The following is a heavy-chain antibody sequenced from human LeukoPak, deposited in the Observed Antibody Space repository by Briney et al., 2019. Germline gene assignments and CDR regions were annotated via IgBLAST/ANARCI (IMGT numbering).Heavy chain of an antibody. J-gene: IGHJ6*03. CDR3: ARALGYCSSTSCYNSHYYYMDV. V-gene: IGHV4-59*01. CDR2: IYYSGST. CDR1: GGSISSYY. Sequence: SETLSLTCTVSGGSISSYYWSWIRQPPGKGLEWIGYIYYSGSTNYNPSLKSRVTISVDTSKNRFSLKLSSVTAADTAVYYCARALGYCSSTSCYNSHYYYMDVWGKGTTVTVSS. D-gene: IGHD2-2*02.